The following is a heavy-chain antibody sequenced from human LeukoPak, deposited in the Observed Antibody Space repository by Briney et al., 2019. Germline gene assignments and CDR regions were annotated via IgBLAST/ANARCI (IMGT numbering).Heavy chain of an antibody. CDR2: IDYSGST. J-gene: IGHJ5*02. D-gene: IGHD3-9*01. CDR1: GGSISGFY. V-gene: IGHV4-59*12. Sequence: SETLSLTCTVSGGSISGFYWSWIRQPPGKGLEWIGYIDYSGSTNYNPSLKSRVTISVDTSKNQFSLKLSSVTAADTAIYYCARGYYDSSTGYYCDSWGQGTLVTVSS. CDR3: ARGYYDSSTGYYCDS.